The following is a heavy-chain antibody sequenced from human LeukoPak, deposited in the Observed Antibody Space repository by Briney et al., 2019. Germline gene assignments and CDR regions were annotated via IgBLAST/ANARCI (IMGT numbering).Heavy chain of an antibody. V-gene: IGHV4-4*02. CDR1: GGSISSSNW. CDR3: ARDRRDGYNSEDQFDY. Sequence: PSETLSLTCAVSGGSISSSNWWSWVRQPPGKGLEWIGYIYYSGSTNYNPSLKSRVTISVDTSKNQFSLKLSSVTAADTAVYYCARDRRDGYNSEDQFDYWGQGTLVTVSS. J-gene: IGHJ4*02. D-gene: IGHD5-24*01. CDR2: IYYSGST.